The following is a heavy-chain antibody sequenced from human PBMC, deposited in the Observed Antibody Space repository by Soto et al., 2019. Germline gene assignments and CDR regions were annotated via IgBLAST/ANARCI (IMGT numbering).Heavy chain of an antibody. CDR1: GYTFTSYG. Sequence: QVQLVQSGAEVKKPGASVKVSCKASGYTFTSYGISWVRQAPGQGLEWMGWISAYNGNTNYAQKLQGRVTMTTDTSTRKAYMELRSLRSDDTPVYYCARDGALEENYYYYGMDVWGQGTTVTGSS. CDR3: ARDGALEENYYYYGMDV. CDR2: ISAYNGNT. V-gene: IGHV1-18*01. D-gene: IGHD1-1*01. J-gene: IGHJ6*01.